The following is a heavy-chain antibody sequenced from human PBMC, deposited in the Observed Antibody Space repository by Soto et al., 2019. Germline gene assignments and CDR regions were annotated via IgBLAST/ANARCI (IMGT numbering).Heavy chain of an antibody. J-gene: IGHJ1*01. CDR1: GFTFSSYS. CDR2: ISGSSTTI. D-gene: IGHD2-8*02. CDR3: ARDDGYCAGINCYYVYFQH. Sequence: PGGSLRLSCAASGFTFSSYSMNWVRQAPGGGLEWVSYISGSSTTIYYADSVKGRFTISRDNAKNSLYLQMISLRAEDTAVYYCARDDGYCAGINCYYVYFQHWGLGTLVTVSS. V-gene: IGHV3-48*01.